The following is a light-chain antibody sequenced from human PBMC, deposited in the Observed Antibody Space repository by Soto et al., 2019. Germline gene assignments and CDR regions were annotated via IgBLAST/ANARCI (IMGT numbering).Light chain of an antibody. V-gene: IGLV1-44*01. CDR1: RSNIGSNT. CDR2: SNT. Sequence: QSVLTQPPSESGTPGQRVTISCSGSRSNIGSNTVNWYQQLPGTAPKFLLYSNTQRPSGVPKRFSGSKSGTSAALAISGLQSEDEADYYCATWDDSLNGHVVFGGGTKLTVL. CDR3: ATWDDSLNGHVV. J-gene: IGLJ2*01.